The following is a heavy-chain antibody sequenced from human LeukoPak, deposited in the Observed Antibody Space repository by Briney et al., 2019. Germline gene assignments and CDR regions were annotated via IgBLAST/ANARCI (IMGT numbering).Heavy chain of an antibody. CDR2: VFHTGST. CDR1: GDSISRSNLH. J-gene: IGHJ4*02. D-gene: IGHD3-22*01. V-gene: IGHV4-39*01. Sequence: RPSETLSLTCTVSGDSISRSNLHWGWIRQAPGKGLEWIGSVFHTGSTYYNPSLKSRVTISVDTSKNQFSLKLSSVTAADTAVYYCARHQKRITMIVVVQPFDYWGQGTLVTVSS. CDR3: ARHQKRITMIVVVQPFDY.